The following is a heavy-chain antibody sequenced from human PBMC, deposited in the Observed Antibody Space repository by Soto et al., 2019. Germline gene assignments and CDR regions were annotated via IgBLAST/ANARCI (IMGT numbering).Heavy chain of an antibody. J-gene: IGHJ6*02. V-gene: IGHV3-11*01. CDR3: ARDSLYCSSTSCYGNYYYYGMDV. D-gene: IGHD2-2*01. CDR2: ISSSGSTI. Sequence: GGSLRLSCAASGFTFSDYYMSWIRQAPGKGLEWVSYISSSGSTIYYADSVKGRFTISRDNAKNSLYLQMNSLRAEDTAVYYCARDSLYCSSTSCYGNYYYYGMDVWGQGTTVTVSS. CDR1: GFTFSDYY.